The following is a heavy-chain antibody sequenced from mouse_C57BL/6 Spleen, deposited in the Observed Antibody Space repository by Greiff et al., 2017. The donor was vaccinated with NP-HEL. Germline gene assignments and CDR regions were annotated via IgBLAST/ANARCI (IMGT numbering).Heavy chain of an antibody. CDR2: ISSGGSYT. J-gene: IGHJ2*01. CDR3: AGTGTYYFDY. CDR1: GFTFSSYG. D-gene: IGHD4-1*01. V-gene: IGHV5-6*01. Sequence: DVQLVESGGDLVKPGGSLKLSCAASGFTFSSYGMSWVRQTPDKRLEWVATISSGGSYTYYPDSVKGRFTISRDNAKNTLYLQMSSLKSEDTAMYYCAGTGTYYFDYWGQGTTLTVSS.